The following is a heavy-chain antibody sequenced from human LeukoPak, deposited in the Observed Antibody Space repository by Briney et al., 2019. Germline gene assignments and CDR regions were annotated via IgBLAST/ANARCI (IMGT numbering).Heavy chain of an antibody. D-gene: IGHD2-2*01. CDR2: ISSSGSTI. CDR3: ARDTYCSSTSCYPTPSYYYGMDV. CDR1: GLTFSDYY. Sequence: PGGSLRLSCAASGLTFSDYYMSWIRQAPGKGLEWVSYISSSGSTIYYADSVKGRFTISRDNAKNSLYLQMNSLRAEDTAVYYCARDTYCSSTSCYPTPSYYYGMDVWGQGTTVTVSS. J-gene: IGHJ6*02. V-gene: IGHV3-11*01.